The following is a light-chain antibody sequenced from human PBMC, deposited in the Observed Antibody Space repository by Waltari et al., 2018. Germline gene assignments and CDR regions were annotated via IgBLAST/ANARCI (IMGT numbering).Light chain of an antibody. CDR2: LGS. CDR3: MQALQTPRT. CDR1: QSLLHSNGYNY. Sequence: DIVMTQSPLSLPVTPGEPASISCRSSQSLLHSNGYNYLDWYLQKPGQSPQLLIYLGSSRASGVPDRFRGSGSGTDFTLKISRMEAEDVGVYYCMQALQTPRTFGQGTKVEIK. J-gene: IGKJ1*01. V-gene: IGKV2-28*01.